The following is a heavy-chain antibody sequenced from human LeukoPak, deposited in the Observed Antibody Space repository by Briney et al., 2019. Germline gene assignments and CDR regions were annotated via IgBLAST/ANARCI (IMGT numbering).Heavy chain of an antibody. D-gene: IGHD2-2*01. CDR2: IYYSGST. V-gene: IGHV4-59*01. J-gene: IGHJ3*01. Sequence: SETLSLTCTVSRGSLSNYYWSWIRQPPGKGLEWVGYIYYSGSTNYSPSLKSRVTISVAMYKTQFSLKLSSETAADTAVYYCARVRASGSNFVMAFDVQGHGTMVT. CDR3: ARVRASGSNFVMAFDV. CDR1: RGSLSNYY.